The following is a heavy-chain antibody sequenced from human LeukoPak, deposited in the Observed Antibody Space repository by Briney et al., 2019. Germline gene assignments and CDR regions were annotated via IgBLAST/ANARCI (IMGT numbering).Heavy chain of an antibody. CDR3: AKVFELWFSEYFDY. V-gene: IGHV3-23*01. CDR2: ISGSGGST. J-gene: IGHJ4*02. CDR1: GFTFSSYA. D-gene: IGHD5-18*01. Sequence: PGGSLRLSCAASGFTFSSYAMSWVRQAPGKGLEWVSAISGSGGSTYYADSVKGRFTISRDNSKNTLYLQMDSLRAEDTAVYYCAKVFELWFSEYFDYWGQGTLVTVSS.